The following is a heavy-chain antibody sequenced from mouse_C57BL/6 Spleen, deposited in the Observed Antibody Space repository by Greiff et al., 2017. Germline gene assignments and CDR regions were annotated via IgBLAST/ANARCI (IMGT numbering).Heavy chain of an antibody. J-gene: IGHJ4*01. Sequence: EVKVVESGGGLVQSGRSLRLSCATSGFTFSDFYMEWVRQAPGKGLEWIAASRNKANDYTTEYSASVKGRFIVSRDTSQSILYLQMNALRAEDTAIYYCARDYYGSSYAFGAMDYWGQGTSVTVSS. CDR3: ARDYYGSSYAFGAMDY. D-gene: IGHD1-1*01. V-gene: IGHV7-1*01. CDR2: SRNKANDYTT. CDR1: GFTFSDFY.